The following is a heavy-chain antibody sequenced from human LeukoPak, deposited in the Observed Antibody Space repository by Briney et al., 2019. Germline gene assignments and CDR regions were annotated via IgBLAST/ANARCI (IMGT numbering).Heavy chain of an antibody. D-gene: IGHD3-10*01. Sequence: PGGSLRLSCAASGFTVSSNYMSWVRQAPGKGLERVSVIYSGGSTYYADSVKGRFTISRDNSKNTLYLQMNSLRAEDTAVYYCARSSYYYGSGSYHYYMDVWGKGTTVTISS. CDR2: IYSGGST. J-gene: IGHJ6*03. CDR3: ARSSYYYGSGSYHYYMDV. V-gene: IGHV3-66*01. CDR1: GFTVSSNY.